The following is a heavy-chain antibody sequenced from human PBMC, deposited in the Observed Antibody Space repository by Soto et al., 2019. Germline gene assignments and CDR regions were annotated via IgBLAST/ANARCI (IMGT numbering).Heavy chain of an antibody. J-gene: IGHJ4*02. CDR1: GYTFTDYY. V-gene: IGHV1-2*02. Sequence: ASVKVSCKASGYTFTDYYMHWVRQAPGQGLEWMGWINPNSGGTNYAQNFQGRVTMTRDTSISAAYMELSRLRSDDTAVYYCTSGGYSGYDPFDYWGQGTLVTVSS. CDR3: TSGGYSGYDPFDY. CDR2: INPNSGGT. D-gene: IGHD5-12*01.